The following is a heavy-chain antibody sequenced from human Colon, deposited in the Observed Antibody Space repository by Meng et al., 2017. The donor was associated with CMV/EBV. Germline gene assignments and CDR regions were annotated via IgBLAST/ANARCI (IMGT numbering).Heavy chain of an antibody. CDR2: ISDSGTTI. J-gene: IGHJ5*02. D-gene: IGHD3-3*02. V-gene: IGHV3-48*03. CDR3: LRTPPRIVDVLGAANWLDA. CDR1: GSTFSAYE. Sequence: GGSLRPPCEASGSTFSAYEMNWVRQAPGKGLEWIPRISDSGTTIYYADSVKGRFTISRDNSKDSLYLQMNSLRVDDTGLYYCLRTPPRIVDVLGAANWLDAWGQGTLVTVSS.